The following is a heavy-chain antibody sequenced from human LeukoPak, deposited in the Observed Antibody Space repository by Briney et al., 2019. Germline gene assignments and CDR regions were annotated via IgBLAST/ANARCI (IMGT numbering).Heavy chain of an antibody. CDR3: AREPTSGTYYGTFDP. D-gene: IGHD1-26*01. J-gene: IGHJ5*02. Sequence: GASVKVSCKASGYTFTGYYMHWVRQAPGQGIEWMGWINPNSGATNYAQKFQGRVTMTRDTSINTAYMELRRLRSDDTAVYYCAREPTSGTYYGTFDPWGQGTLVTVSS. V-gene: IGHV1-2*02. CDR2: INPNSGAT. CDR1: GYTFTGYY.